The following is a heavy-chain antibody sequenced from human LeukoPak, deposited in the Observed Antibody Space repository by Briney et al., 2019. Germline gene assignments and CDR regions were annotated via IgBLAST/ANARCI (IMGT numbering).Heavy chain of an antibody. CDR2: ISSSSSYI. V-gene: IGHV3-21*01. Sequence: NPGGSLRLSCAASGFTFSSYSMNWVRQAPGKGLEWVSSISSSSSYIYYADSVKGRFTISRDNAKNSLYLQMNSLRAEDTAVYYCARDRGSTGGYYYGMDVWGQGTTVTVSS. CDR3: ARDRGSTGGYYYGMDV. D-gene: IGHD3-10*01. J-gene: IGHJ6*02. CDR1: GFTFSSYS.